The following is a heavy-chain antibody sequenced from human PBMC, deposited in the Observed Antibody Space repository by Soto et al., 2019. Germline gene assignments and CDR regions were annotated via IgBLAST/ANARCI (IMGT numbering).Heavy chain of an antibody. J-gene: IGHJ4*02. D-gene: IGHD3-3*01. CDR2: IYPSDSDT. CDR3: ARGGVSTRTFDY. Sequence: GEPLKISCNGSGYNFAGYWIAWVRQMPGKGLELMGTIYPSDSDTRYRPSCQGQVTISADKSISSAYLQWSSLRASDTAMYYCARGGVSTRTFDYWGQGTPVTVSS. V-gene: IGHV5-51*01. CDR1: GYNFAGYW.